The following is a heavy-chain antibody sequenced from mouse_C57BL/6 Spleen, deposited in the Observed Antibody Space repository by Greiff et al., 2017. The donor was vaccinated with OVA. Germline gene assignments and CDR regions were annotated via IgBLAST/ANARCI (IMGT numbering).Heavy chain of an antibody. CDR1: GYAFSSSW. J-gene: IGHJ1*03. Sequence: QVQLQQSGPELVKPGASVKISCKASGYAFSSSWMNWVKQRPGKGLEWIGRIYPGDGDTNYNGKFKGKATLTADKSSSTAYMQLSSLTSEDSAVYCCARSLYGGYFDVWGTGTTVTVSS. CDR3: ARSLYGGYFDV. D-gene: IGHD6-2*01. CDR2: IYPGDGDT. V-gene: IGHV1-82*01.